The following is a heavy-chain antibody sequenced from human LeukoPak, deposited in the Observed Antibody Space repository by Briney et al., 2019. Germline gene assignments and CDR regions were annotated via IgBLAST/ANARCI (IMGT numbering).Heavy chain of an antibody. CDR1: GGSVSSSPYY. V-gene: IGHV4-61*01. D-gene: IGHD2-8*01. CDR3: ARHPELYLFDY. CDR2: ISYSGST. Sequence: QVQLQESGPGLVKPSETLSLTCTVSGGSVSSSPYYWSWIRQPPGKGLEWIGYISYSGSTNYSPSLKSRVTISADTSKNQVSLTLSSVTAADTAVYYCARHPELYLFDYWGQGTLVTVSS. J-gene: IGHJ4*02.